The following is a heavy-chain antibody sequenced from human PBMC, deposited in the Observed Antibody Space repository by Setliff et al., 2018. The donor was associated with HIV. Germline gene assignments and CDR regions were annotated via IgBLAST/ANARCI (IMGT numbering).Heavy chain of an antibody. Sequence: GGSLRLSCAASGFTFSNYAMTWVRQAPGKGLEWVSGISGSGDTTNYADSVKGRFTISRDNSKNTLYLQMNSLRAEDTAVYFCARDAPGYSHVLDFWGQGTLVTVSS. J-gene: IGHJ4*02. CDR1: GFTFSNYA. CDR2: ISGSGDTT. D-gene: IGHD4-4*01. CDR3: ARDAPGYSHVLDF. V-gene: IGHV3-23*01.